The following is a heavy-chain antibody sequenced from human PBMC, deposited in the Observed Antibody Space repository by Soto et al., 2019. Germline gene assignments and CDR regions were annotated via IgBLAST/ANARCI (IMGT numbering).Heavy chain of an antibody. CDR2: ISSSSSYI. J-gene: IGHJ6*02. Sequence: PGGSLRLSCAASGFTFSIYSMNWVLQAPGKGLEWVSSISSSSSYIYYADSVKGRFTISRDNAKNSLYLQMNSLRAEDTAVYYCAREKRSTMVRGVTSSFPDSYGYGMDVWGQGTTVTVSS. CDR3: AREKRSTMVRGVTSSFPDSYGYGMDV. V-gene: IGHV3-21*01. D-gene: IGHD3-10*01. CDR1: GFTFSIYS.